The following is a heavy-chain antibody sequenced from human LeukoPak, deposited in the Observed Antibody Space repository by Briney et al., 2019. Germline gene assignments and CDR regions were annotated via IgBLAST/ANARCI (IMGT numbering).Heavy chain of an antibody. CDR1: GFTFSSYA. CDR2: ISYDGSNK. Sequence: GGSLRLSCAASGFTFSSYAMHWVRQAPGKGLEWVAVISYDGSNKYYADSVKGRFTISRDNSKNTLYLQMNSLRSEDTAVYYCARDNSVRDEAWWFNPWGQGTLVTVYS. V-gene: IGHV3-30*04. CDR3: ARDNSVRDEAWWFNP. D-gene: IGHD5-24*01. J-gene: IGHJ5*02.